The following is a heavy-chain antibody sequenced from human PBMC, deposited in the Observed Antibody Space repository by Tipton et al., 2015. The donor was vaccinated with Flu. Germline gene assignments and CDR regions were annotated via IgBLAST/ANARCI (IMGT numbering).Heavy chain of an antibody. D-gene: IGHD6-13*01. J-gene: IGHJ5*01. CDR2: MYHSGRT. V-gene: IGHV4-38-2*01. CDR1: GDSISSGYF. CDR3: ARQPGIPAAGRLFWFDS. Sequence: TLSLICDVSGDSISSGYFWAWIRQPPGKGPEWIGSMYHSGRTYYNASLKGRVTISLDTSKNQFSLKLRSVTAADTAVFYCARQPGIPAAGRLFWFDSWGQGTLVTVSS.